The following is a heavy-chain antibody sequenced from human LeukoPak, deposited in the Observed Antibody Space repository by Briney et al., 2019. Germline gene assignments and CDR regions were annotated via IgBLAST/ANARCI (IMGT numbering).Heavy chain of an antibody. J-gene: IGHJ6*02. CDR1: GFTFSSYS. D-gene: IGHD3-10*01. CDR2: ISSSSSYI. CDR3: ARDSITLNGYYGMDV. V-gene: IGHV3-21*01. Sequence: PGGSLRLSCAAPGFTFSSYSMNWVRQAPGKGLEWVLSISSSSSYIYYADSVKGRFTISRDNAKNSLYLQMNSLRAEDTAVYYCARDSITLNGYYGMDVWGQGTTVTVSS.